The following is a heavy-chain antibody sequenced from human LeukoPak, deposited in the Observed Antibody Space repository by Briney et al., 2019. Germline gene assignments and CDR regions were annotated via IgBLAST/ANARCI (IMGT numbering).Heavy chain of an antibody. Sequence: PGGSLRLSCAASGFTFSSYSMNWVRQAPGKGLEWVSYISSSSTIYYADSVKGRFTISRDNAKNSLYLQVNSLRAEDTAVYYCARGGSCNSTRCPIGGSYYMDVWGKGTTVTISS. V-gene: IGHV3-48*04. J-gene: IGHJ6*03. D-gene: IGHD2/OR15-2a*01. CDR3: ARGGSCNSTRCPIGGSYYMDV. CDR1: GFTFSSYS. CDR2: ISSSSTI.